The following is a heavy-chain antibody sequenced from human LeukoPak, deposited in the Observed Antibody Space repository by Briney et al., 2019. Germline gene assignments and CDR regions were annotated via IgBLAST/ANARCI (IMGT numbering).Heavy chain of an antibody. D-gene: IGHD5-18*01. CDR3: ARETGDTAMDDAFDI. CDR2: IYYSGST. CDR1: GGSISSGDYY. Sequence: SETLSLTCTVSGGSISSGDYYWSWIRQPPGKGLEWIGYIYYSGSTYYNPSLKSRVTISVDTSRNQFSLKLSSVTAADTAVYYCARETGDTAMDDAFDIWGQGTMVTVSS. V-gene: IGHV4-30-4*01. J-gene: IGHJ3*02.